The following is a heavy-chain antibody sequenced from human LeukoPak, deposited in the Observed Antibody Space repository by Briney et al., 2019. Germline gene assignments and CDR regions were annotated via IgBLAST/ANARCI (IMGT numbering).Heavy chain of an antibody. CDR1: GFTFSDAW. J-gene: IGHJ3*02. CDR3: ARELGGGYHDAFDI. V-gene: IGHV3-15*01. CDR2: IKSKTDGGTT. Sequence: GSLRLSCAASGFTFSDAWMSWVRQAPGKGLEWVGRIKSKTDGGTTDYAAPVKGRFTISRDDSKNTLYLQINSLKTEDTAVYYCARELGGGYHDAFDIWGQGTMVTVSS. D-gene: IGHD2-15*01.